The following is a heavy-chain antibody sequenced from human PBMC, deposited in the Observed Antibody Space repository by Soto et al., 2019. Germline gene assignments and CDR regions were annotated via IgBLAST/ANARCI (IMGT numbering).Heavy chain of an antibody. D-gene: IGHD3-10*01. J-gene: IGHJ4*02. CDR1: GFTFSSYA. V-gene: IGHV3-23*01. CDR2: ITSSGDST. CDR3: AIDQLRIMIRGIIAEI. Sequence: EVHLLESGGGLVQPGGSLRLSCAASGFTFSSYAMSWVRQAPGKGLEWVSAITSSGDSTNYADSVKGRFTISRDNSKNLLYLQMNSLRAEDKAVYYCAIDQLRIMIRGIIAEICGQGTLVSVSS.